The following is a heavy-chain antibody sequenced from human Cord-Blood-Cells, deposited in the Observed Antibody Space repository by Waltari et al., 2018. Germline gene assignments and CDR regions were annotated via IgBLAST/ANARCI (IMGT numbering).Heavy chain of an antibody. J-gene: IGHJ3*02. D-gene: IGHD1-7*01. Sequence: QVQLVQSGAEVKKPGSSVKVSCKASGGTFSSYAISWVRQAPGQGLERMGRNIPILGIANYAQEFQGRVTITADKSTSTAYMELSSLRSEDTAVYYCARAPLPWNYDAFDIWGQGTMVTVSS. CDR3: ARAPLPWNYDAFDI. V-gene: IGHV1-69*09. CDR1: GGTFSSYA. CDR2: NIPILGIA.